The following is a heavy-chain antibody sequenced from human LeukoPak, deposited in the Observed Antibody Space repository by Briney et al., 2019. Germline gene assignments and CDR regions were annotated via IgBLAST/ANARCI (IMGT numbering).Heavy chain of an antibody. D-gene: IGHD3-10*01. Sequence: PSGTLSLTCAVSGGSISSSNWWSWVRQPPGKGLEWIGEIYHSGSTNYNPSLKSRITISVDKSKNQFSLKLSSVTAADTAVYYCARDNNYYGSGSYHDYWGQGTLVTVSS. V-gene: IGHV4-4*02. CDR3: ARDNNYYGSGSYHDY. J-gene: IGHJ4*02. CDR2: IYHSGST. CDR1: GGSISSSNW.